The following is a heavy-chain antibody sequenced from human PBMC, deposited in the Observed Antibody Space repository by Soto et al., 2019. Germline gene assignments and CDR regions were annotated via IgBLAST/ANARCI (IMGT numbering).Heavy chain of an antibody. J-gene: IGHJ4*02. V-gene: IGHV4-34*01. CDR3: ARAKTTMIVPENF. D-gene: IGHD3-22*01. CDR1: GGSFSGYY. CDR2: INHSGST. Sequence: PSETLSLTCAVYGGSFSGYYWSWIRQPPGKGLEWIGEINHSGSTNYNPSLKSRVTISVDTSKNQFSLNLSSVTAADTAIYYCARAKTTMIVPENFWGQGTLVTVSS.